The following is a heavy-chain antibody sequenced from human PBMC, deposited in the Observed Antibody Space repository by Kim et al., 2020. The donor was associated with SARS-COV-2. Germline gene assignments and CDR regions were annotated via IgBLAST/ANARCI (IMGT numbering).Heavy chain of an antibody. CDR1: GYTFTSYA. Sequence: ASVKVSCKASGYTFTSYAMHWVRQAPGQRLEWMGWINAGNGNTKYSQKFQGRVTITRDTSASTAYMELSSLRSEDTAVYYCARGGAAEWCSSTSCFYDYWGQGTLVTVSS. V-gene: IGHV1-3*01. J-gene: IGHJ4*02. D-gene: IGHD2-2*01. CDR3: ARGGAAEWCSSTSCFYDY. CDR2: INAGNGNT.